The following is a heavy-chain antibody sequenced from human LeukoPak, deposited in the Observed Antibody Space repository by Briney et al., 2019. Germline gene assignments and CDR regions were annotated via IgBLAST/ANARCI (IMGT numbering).Heavy chain of an antibody. V-gene: IGHV3-23*01. CDR1: GFTFSSYA. D-gene: IGHD2-2*01. CDR3: AKVPPGYCSRTSCFGYYFDY. CDR2: ISGSGGST. Sequence: GGSLRLSCAASGFTFSSYAMSWVRQAPGKGLEWVSAISGSGGSTSYADSVKGRFTISRDNSKNTLYLQMTSLRAEDTAVYYCAKVPPGYCSRTSCFGYYFDYWGQGTLVTVSS. J-gene: IGHJ4*02.